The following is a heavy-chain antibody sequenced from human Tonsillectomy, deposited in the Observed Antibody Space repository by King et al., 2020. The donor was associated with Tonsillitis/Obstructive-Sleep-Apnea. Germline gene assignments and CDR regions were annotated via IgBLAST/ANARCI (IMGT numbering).Heavy chain of an antibody. J-gene: IGHJ6*03. CDR1: GYTFTGYY. CDR3: ARDRCRSTSCPGDYYYYYMDV. CDR2: INPNSGGT. V-gene: IGHV1-2*04. Sequence: VQLVQSGAEVKKPGASVKVSCKASGYTFTGYYMHWVRQAPGQGLEWMGWINPNSGGTNYAQTIQGWVTMNRETSISTAYMELSRLRSDDTAVYYCARDRCRSTSCPGDYYYYYMDVWGKGTTVTVSS. D-gene: IGHD2-2*01.